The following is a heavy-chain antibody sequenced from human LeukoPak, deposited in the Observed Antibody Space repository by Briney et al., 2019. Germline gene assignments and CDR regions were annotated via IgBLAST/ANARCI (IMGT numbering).Heavy chain of an antibody. CDR1: DFTVSNNY. CDR3: ARDPRPYSGSGLHFDI. V-gene: IGHV3-53*01. J-gene: IGHJ3*02. D-gene: IGHD1-26*01. CDR2: IYSGGST. Sequence: GSLRLSCAASDFTVSNNYMNWVRQAPGKGLEWVSVIYSGGSTYYADSVKGRFTVSRDNAKNSLYLHLNSLRDEDTAVYYCARDPRPYSGSGLHFDIWGQGTLVTVSS.